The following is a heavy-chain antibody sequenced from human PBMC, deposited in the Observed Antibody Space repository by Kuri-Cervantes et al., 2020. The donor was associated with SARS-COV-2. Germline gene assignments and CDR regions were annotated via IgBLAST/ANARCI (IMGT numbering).Heavy chain of an antibody. CDR1: GGSFSSSSYY. CDR2: MYHSGDT. CDR3: ARHVGGWGGLYHFDY. Sequence: GSLRLSCTVSGGSFSSSSYYWGWIRQPPGKGLDWIGSMYHSGDTNYNPSLKSRVTMSVDTSKNQFSLKLRSVTAADTAVYYCARHVGGWGGLYHFDYWGRGTLVTVSS. J-gene: IGHJ4*02. D-gene: IGHD3/OR15-3a*01. V-gene: IGHV4-39*01.